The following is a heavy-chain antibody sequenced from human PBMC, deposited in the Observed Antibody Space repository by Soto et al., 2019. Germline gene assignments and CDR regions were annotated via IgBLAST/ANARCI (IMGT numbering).Heavy chain of an antibody. CDR3: AWGGTPHYYYYGMDV. D-gene: IGHD3-16*01. J-gene: IGHJ6*02. CDR2: IYYSGST. V-gene: IGHV4-39*01. Sequence: PSETLSLTCTVSGGSISSSSYYWGWIRQPPGKGLEWIGSIYYSGSTYYNPSLKSRVTISVDTSKNQFSLKLSSVTAADTAVYYCAWGGTPHYYYYGMDVWGQGTTVTVSS. CDR1: GGSISSSSYY.